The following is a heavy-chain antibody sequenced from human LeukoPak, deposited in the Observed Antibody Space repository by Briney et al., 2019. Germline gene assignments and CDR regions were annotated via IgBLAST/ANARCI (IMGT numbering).Heavy chain of an antibody. Sequence: SVKVSCEASGGTFSSYAISWVRQAPGQGLEWMGGIIPIFGTANYAQKFQGRVTITADESTSTAYMELSSLRSEDTAVYYCARFHGSGSYYKVGYELDYWGQGTLVTVSS. V-gene: IGHV1-69*13. D-gene: IGHD3-10*01. CDR2: IIPIFGTA. J-gene: IGHJ4*02. CDR3: ARFHGSGSYYKVGYELDY. CDR1: GGTFSSYA.